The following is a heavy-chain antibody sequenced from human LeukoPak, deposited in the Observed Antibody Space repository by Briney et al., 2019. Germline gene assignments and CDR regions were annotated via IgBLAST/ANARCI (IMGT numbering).Heavy chain of an antibody. Sequence: GGSLRLSCAASGFKFDDYAMHWVRQAPGKGLEWVSLITWDEGGTYYADSVKGRFTISRDNSKNSLYLQMNSLRPEDTALYYCAKDGSGSGGDYFDYWGQGTLVTVSS. CDR3: AKDGSGSGGDYFDY. CDR1: GFKFDDYA. V-gene: IGHV3-43D*03. J-gene: IGHJ4*02. D-gene: IGHD3-10*01. CDR2: ITWDEGGT.